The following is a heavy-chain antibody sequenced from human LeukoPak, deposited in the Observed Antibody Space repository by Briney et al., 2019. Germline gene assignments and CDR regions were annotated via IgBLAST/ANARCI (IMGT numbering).Heavy chain of an antibody. J-gene: IGHJ6*03. CDR2: ISSSSSYI. CDR3: ARVPNVLAEVNYYYYMDV. CDR1: GFTFSSYS. V-gene: IGHV3-21*01. Sequence: PGGSLRLSCAASGFTFSSYSMNWVRQAPGKGLEWVSSISSSSSYIYYADSVKGRFTISRDNAKNSLYLQMNSLRAEDTAVYYCARVPNVLAEVNYYYYMDVWGKGTTVTVSS. D-gene: IGHD3-16*01.